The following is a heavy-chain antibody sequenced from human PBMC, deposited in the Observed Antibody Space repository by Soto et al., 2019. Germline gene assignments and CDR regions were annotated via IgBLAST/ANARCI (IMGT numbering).Heavy chain of an antibody. D-gene: IGHD1-1*01. CDR3: ARGWNDAHSHYYYYYMDV. J-gene: IGHJ6*03. CDR2: IIPILGIA. Sequence: QVQLVQSGAEVKKPGSSVKVSCKASGGTFSSYTISWVRQAPGQGLEWMGRIIPILGIANYAQKFQGRVTITEDKSTSTGYMELSSLRADDTAVYYCARGWNDAHSHYYYYYMDVWGKGTTVTVSS. V-gene: IGHV1-69*02. CDR1: GGTFSSYT.